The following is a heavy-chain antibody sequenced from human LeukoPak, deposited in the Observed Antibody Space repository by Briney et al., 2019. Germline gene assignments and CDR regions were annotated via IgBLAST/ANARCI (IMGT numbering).Heavy chain of an antibody. J-gene: IGHJ5*02. Sequence: SETLSLTCIVSGGSISSGGYYWSWIRQHPGKGLEWIGYIYYSGSTYYNPSLKSRVAISVDTSKNQFSLKLSSVTAADTAVYYCAREVAVAGTWWFDPWGQGTLVTVSS. D-gene: IGHD6-19*01. V-gene: IGHV4-31*03. CDR1: GGSISSGGYY. CDR2: IYYSGST. CDR3: AREVAVAGTWWFDP.